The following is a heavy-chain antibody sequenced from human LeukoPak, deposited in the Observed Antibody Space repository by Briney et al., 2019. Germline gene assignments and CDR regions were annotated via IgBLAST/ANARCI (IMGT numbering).Heavy chain of an antibody. CDR2: IYYSGNT. CDR1: GGSISSSSHH. CDR3: TREYSSSSDY. V-gene: IGHV4-39*02. D-gene: IGHD6-6*01. J-gene: IGHJ4*02. Sequence: SETLSLTCTVSGGSISSSSHHWSWVRRPPGKGLEWIGSIYYSGNTYYNPSLKSRVTISVDTSKNQFSLKLTSVTAADTAVYYCTREYSSSSDYWGQGTLVTVSS.